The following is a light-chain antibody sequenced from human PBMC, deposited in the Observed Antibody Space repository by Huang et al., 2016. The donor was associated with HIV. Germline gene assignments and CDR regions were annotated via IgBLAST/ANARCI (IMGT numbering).Light chain of an antibody. J-gene: IGKJ1*01. CDR2: GAS. Sequence: EIVMTQSPATLSVSPGERATRSCRASQSVSSNLAGYQQKPGQAPRLLIYGASTRATGIPARFSGSGSGTDFTLTISSLQSEDFAVYYCQQYNNWPWTFGQGTKVEIK. V-gene: IGKV3-15*01. CDR1: QSVSSN. CDR3: QQYNNWPWT.